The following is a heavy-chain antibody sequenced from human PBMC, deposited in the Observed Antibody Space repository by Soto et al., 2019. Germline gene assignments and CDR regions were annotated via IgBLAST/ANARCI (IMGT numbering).Heavy chain of an antibody. J-gene: IGHJ5*01. D-gene: IGHD3-9*01. CDR2: ISPIDSDT. CDR1: GFSFTSYW. CDR3: ARQSYYDVLTGYLNWFDS. V-gene: IGHV5-51*01. Sequence: PGESLKISCKGSGFSFTSYWIGWVRQMPGKGLEWMGIISPIDSDTRYSPSFEGQVTISADNPINTAYLQWSSLKASDTGIYYCARQSYYDVLTGYLNWFDSWGRGTQVTVSS.